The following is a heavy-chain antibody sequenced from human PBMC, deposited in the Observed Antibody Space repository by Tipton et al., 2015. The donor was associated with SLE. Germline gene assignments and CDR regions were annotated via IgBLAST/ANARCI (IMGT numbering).Heavy chain of an antibody. D-gene: IGHD2-15*01. CDR1: GGTFRGYY. CDR3: TTPGYCSGGICYPDLGY. CDR2: INHSGST. V-gene: IGHV4-34*08. J-gene: IGHJ4*02. Sequence: TLSLTCAVYGGTFRGYYWSWIRQPPGKGLEWIGEINHSGSTNYNPSLKSRVIISVDTSKNQFSLKLSSVTAADTAVYYCTTPGYCSGGICYPDLGYWGQGTLVTVSS.